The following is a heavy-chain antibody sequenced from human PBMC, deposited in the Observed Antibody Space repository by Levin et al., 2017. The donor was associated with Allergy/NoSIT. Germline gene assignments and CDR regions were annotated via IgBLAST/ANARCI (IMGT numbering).Heavy chain of an antibody. CDR3: ARRSYGVGFDP. V-gene: IGHV4-39*01. Sequence: SQTLSLTCTVSDDSLRSRVYFWGWVRQPPGKGLEWIGNVYYGGGTDYNPSLTGRVTITADASKKQYFLDLRSVTASDTAVYFCARRSYGVGFDPWGQGTLVTVSS. CDR2: VYYGGGT. J-gene: IGHJ5*02. CDR1: DDSLRSRVYF. D-gene: IGHD6-6*01.